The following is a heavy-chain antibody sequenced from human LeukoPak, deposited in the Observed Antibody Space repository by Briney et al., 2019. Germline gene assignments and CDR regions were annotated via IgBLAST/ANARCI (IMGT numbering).Heavy chain of an antibody. J-gene: IGHJ5*02. CDR3: ARRTVRPAGNWFDP. D-gene: IGHD2-2*01. Sequence: SETLSLTCAVYGGSFSGYYWSWIRQPPGKGLEWIGEINHSGSTNYNLSLKSRVTISVDTSKNQFSLKLSSVTAADTAVYYCARRTVRPAGNWFDPWGQGTLVTVSS. V-gene: IGHV4-34*01. CDR1: GGSFSGYY. CDR2: INHSGST.